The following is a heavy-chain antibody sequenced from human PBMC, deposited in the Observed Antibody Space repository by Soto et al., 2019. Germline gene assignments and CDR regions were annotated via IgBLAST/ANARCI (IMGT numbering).Heavy chain of an antibody. J-gene: IGHJ4*02. CDR1: GFTFNDAW. CDR2: IKSESDGGTT. Sequence: GGSLRLSCAGSGFTFNDAWMNWVRQAPGKGLEWVGRIKSESDGGTTAYAAPVKGRFTISRDDSKNTVYLQMNSLRAEDTALYYCMADRQYRPAYWSQGNQVTVSS. V-gene: IGHV3-15*07. CDR3: MADRQYRPAY. D-gene: IGHD3-16*02.